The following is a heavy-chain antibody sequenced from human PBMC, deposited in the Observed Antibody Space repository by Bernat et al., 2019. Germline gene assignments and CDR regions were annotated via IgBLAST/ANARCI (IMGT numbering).Heavy chain of an antibody. CDR3: ARGGGSYPRWQFDY. V-gene: IGHV1-8*01. CDR2: MNPNSGNT. Sequence: QVQLVQSGAEVKKPGASVKVSCKASGYTFTSFYINWVRQATGQGLEWMGWMNPNSGNTVYAQNFPGRVTMTRNTSISTAYMELSSLRSEDTAVYYCARGGGSYPRWQFDYWGQGTLVTVSS. D-gene: IGHD1-26*01. CDR1: GYTFTSFY. J-gene: IGHJ4*02.